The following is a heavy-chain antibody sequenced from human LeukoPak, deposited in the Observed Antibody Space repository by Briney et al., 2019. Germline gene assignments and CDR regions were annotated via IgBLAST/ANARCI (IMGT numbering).Heavy chain of an antibody. CDR2: IKQDGSEE. D-gene: IGHD3-3*01. V-gene: IGHV3-7*01. CDR1: GFTFSSYW. Sequence: PGGSLRLSCAASGFTFSSYWMSWVRQAPGKGLEWVANIKQDGSEEYYVDSVKGRFTISRDNAKNSLYLQMNSLRAEDTAVYYCARDRRILGVVIYYYMDVWGKGTTVTVSS. J-gene: IGHJ6*03. CDR3: ARDRRILGVVIYYYMDV.